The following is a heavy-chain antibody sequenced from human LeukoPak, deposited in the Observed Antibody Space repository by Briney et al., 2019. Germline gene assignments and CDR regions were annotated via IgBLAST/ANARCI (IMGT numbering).Heavy chain of an antibody. Sequence: SETLSLTCAVYGGSFSGYYWSWIRQPPGKGLEWIGEINHSGSTNYNPSLKSRVTISVDTSKNQFSLKLSSVTAADTAVYYCATGPPRSYDIGAQPGWFDPWGQGTLVTVSS. CDR1: GGSFSGYY. CDR3: ATGPPRSYDIGAQPGWFDP. CDR2: INHSGST. V-gene: IGHV4-34*01. D-gene: IGHD3-22*01. J-gene: IGHJ5*02.